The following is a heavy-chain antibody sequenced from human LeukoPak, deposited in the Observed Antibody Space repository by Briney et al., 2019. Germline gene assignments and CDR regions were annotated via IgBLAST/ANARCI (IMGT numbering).Heavy chain of an antibody. CDR2: INPRGGST. CDR3: GRDRFTWGSHHFPEH. Sequence: ASVKVSCKASGYSFADYHIHWVRQAPGQRLEWMGIINPRGGSTTYGQKFQGRVTMTRDSSANTVSMEVTSLRSDDTAMYYCGRDRFTWGSHHFPEHWGQGTLVTVSS. V-gene: IGHV1-46*01. CDR1: GYSFADYH. J-gene: IGHJ1*01. D-gene: IGHD3-16*01.